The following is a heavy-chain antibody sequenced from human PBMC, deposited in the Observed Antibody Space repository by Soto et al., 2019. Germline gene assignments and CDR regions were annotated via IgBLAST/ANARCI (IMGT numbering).Heavy chain of an antibody. CDR1: GFTFSSYS. CDR2: ISSSSSTI. CDR3: ARDQGEYSSSSAFDP. D-gene: IGHD6-6*01. Sequence: EVQLVESGGGLVQPGGSLRLSCAASGFTFSSYSMNWVRQAPGKGLEWVSYISSSSSTIYYADSVKGRFTISRDNAKNSLYLQMHSLRDEDTAVYYCARDQGEYSSSSAFDPWGQGTLVTVSS. V-gene: IGHV3-48*02. J-gene: IGHJ5*02.